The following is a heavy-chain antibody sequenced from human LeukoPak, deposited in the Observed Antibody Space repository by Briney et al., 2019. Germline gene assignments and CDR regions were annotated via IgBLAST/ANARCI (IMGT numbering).Heavy chain of an antibody. CDR2: IYSGGNP. Sequence: GGFLRLSCAASGFTVSGNYMSWVRQAPGKGLEWVSVIYSGGNPYYADSVKGRFTISRDNSKNTLYLQMNSLRAEDTAVYYCARDSADYGGNGLDYWGQGTLVTVSS. V-gene: IGHV3-53*01. CDR1: GFTVSGNY. CDR3: ARDSADYGGNGLDY. J-gene: IGHJ4*02. D-gene: IGHD4-23*01.